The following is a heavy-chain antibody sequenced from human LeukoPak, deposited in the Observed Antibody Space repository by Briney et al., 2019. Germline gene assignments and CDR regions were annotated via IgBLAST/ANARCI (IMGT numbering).Heavy chain of an antibody. V-gene: IGHV1-2*02. CDR2: INPNSGGT. D-gene: IGHD6-13*01. CDR3: ARYIAAAGTIDY. J-gene: IGHJ4*02. CDR1: GYIFTGYY. Sequence: ASVTVSCKASGYIFTGYYMHWVRQAPGQGLEWMGWINPNSGGTNYAQKFQGRVTMTRDTSISTAYMELSRLRSDDTAVYYCARYIAAAGTIDYWGQGTLVTVSS.